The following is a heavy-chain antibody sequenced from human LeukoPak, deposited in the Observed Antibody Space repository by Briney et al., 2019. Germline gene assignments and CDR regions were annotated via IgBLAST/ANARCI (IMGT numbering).Heavy chain of an antibody. V-gene: IGHV4-4*07. J-gene: IGHJ4*02. CDR2: ISASGST. Sequence: PSETLSLTCTVSGGSISSYYWSWMRQPAGKALEWIGHISASGSTNYNPSLKSRVTISVDTSKNQFSLKLASVTAADTALYYCARKYSGSYFDRWGQGVLVTVSS. D-gene: IGHD1-26*01. CDR1: GGSISSYY. CDR3: ARKYSGSYFDR.